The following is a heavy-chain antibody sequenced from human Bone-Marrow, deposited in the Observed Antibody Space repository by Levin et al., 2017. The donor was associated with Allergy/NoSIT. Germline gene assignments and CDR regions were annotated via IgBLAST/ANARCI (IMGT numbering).Heavy chain of an antibody. Sequence: GGSLRLSCSVSGFTFSDFYMSWVRQAPGQGLQWLANIGPTDASAYYADSVMGRFTISRDNDKNPLFLQMNSLRAEDTAVYYCAREGSYYDTTGYKLFDHWGLGTLVTVSS. V-gene: IGHV3-11*01. D-gene: IGHD3-22*01. CDR3: AREGSYYDTTGYKLFDH. CDR1: GFTFSDFY. CDR2: IGPTDASA. J-gene: IGHJ5*02.